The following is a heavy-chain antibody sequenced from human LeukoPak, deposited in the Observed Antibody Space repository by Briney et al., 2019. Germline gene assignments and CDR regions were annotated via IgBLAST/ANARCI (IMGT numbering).Heavy chain of an antibody. CDR3: VKDRGGYDRSGFYYYYGMDV. J-gene: IGHJ6*02. D-gene: IGHD3-22*01. CDR1: GFTFSDYY. Sequence: GGSLRLSCAASGFTFSDYYMSWIRQAPGKGLEWVADIKQDGSEKYYVDSVKGRFTISRDNAKNALYLQMNSLRVEDTALYYCVKDRGGYDRSGFYYYYGMDVWGQGTTVTV. V-gene: IGHV3-7*03. CDR2: IKQDGSEK.